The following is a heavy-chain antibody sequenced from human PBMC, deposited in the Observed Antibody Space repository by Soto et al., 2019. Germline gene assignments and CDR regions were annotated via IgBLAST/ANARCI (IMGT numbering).Heavy chain of an antibody. CDR2: INHSGST. J-gene: IGHJ3*02. CDR1: GGSFSGYY. CDR3: ARVVAANAFDI. Sequence: SETLSLTCAVYGGSFSGYYWSWIRQPPGKGLEWIGEINHSGSTNYNPSLKSRVTISVDTSKNQFSLKLSSVTAADTAVYYCARVVAANAFDIWGQGTMVT. D-gene: IGHD2-15*01. V-gene: IGHV4-34*01.